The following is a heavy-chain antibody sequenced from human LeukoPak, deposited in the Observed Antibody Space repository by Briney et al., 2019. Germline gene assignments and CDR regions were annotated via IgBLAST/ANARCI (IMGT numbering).Heavy chain of an antibody. CDR3: AGLGDSSGYNDAFDI. D-gene: IGHD3-22*01. CDR1: GYTYSSYG. Sequence: ASVKVSCKTSGYTYSSYGIGWVRQAPGQRPEYVGWITPYNANTNLAQKFQGRVTRTADTSTSTVYMELRSLRPDDTAVYYCAGLGDSSGYNDAFDIWGQGTMVTVSS. J-gene: IGHJ3*02. CDR2: ITPYNANT. V-gene: IGHV1-18*01.